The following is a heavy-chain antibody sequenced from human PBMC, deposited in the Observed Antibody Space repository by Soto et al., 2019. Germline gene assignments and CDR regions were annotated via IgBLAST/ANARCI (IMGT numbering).Heavy chain of an antibody. V-gene: IGHV4-4*02. CDR1: GGSIRSSNW. CDR3: VKCITALGPIDY. Sequence: SETLSLTCAVSGGSIRSSNWWSWVRQPPGKGLEWIGEIYHSGSTNYNPSLKSRVTISVDKSKNQFSLKLSSVTAADTAVYYCVKCITALGPIDYWGQGTLVTVS. D-gene: IGHD6-6*01. J-gene: IGHJ4*02. CDR2: IYHSGST.